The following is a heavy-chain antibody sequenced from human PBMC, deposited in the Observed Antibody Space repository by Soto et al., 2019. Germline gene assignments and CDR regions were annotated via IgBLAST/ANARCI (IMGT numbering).Heavy chain of an antibody. V-gene: IGHV1-18*01. CDR3: ARDQTKWLTDAFDI. CDR1: GYTFISYG. D-gene: IGHD5-12*01. CDR2: ISPYNGNT. J-gene: IGHJ3*02. Sequence: HVQLVQSGAEVKKPGASLKVSCKASGYTFISYGVSWVRQARGQGLEWLGWISPYNGNTNYAQKFQGRITMTTDTSTSTVYMDLRSLRTDDTAVYYCARDQTKWLTDAFDIWGQGTMVVVSS.